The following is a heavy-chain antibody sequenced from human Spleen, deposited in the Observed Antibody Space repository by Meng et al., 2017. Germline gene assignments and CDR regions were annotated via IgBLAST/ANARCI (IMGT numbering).Heavy chain of an antibody. J-gene: IGHJ4*02. Sequence: ASVKVSCKASVYTFTGYYMHWVRQAPGQGLEWMGRINPNNGDIKFVQNFQGRVTMTGETSINTAYMELSGLRSDDTAMYYCARDEDISAAGKLFGDYWGQGTLVTVSS. V-gene: IGHV1-2*06. CDR2: INPNNGDI. D-gene: IGHD6-13*01. CDR1: VYTFTGYY. CDR3: ARDEDISAAGKLFGDY.